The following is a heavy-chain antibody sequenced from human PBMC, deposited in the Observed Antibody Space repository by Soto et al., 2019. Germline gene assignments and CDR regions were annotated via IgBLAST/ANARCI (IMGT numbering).Heavy chain of an antibody. J-gene: IGHJ4*02. CDR3: ARDMRSWSYNFDH. D-gene: IGHD6-13*01. CDR1: GFTFSSYA. CDR2: ISYDGSNK. Sequence: QVQLVESGGGVVQPGRSLRLSCAASGFTFSSYAMHWVRQAPGKGLEWVAVISYDGSNKYYADSVKGRFTISRDNSKNTLYLQMNSLRAEDTAVYYCARDMRSWSYNFDHWGQGTLVTVSS. V-gene: IGHV3-30-3*01.